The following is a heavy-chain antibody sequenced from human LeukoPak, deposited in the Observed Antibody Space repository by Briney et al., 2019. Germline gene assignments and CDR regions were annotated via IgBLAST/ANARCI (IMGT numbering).Heavy chain of an antibody. CDR2: IYTSGST. Sequence: SETLSLTCTVSGGSISSGSYYWSWIRQPAGKGLEWIGRIYTSGSTNYNPSLKSRVTISVDTSKNQFSLKLSSVTAADTAVYYCARQYSSSAFDVWGQGTMVTVSS. D-gene: IGHD6-6*01. V-gene: IGHV4-61*02. CDR3: ARQYSSSAFDV. J-gene: IGHJ3*01. CDR1: GGSISSGSYY.